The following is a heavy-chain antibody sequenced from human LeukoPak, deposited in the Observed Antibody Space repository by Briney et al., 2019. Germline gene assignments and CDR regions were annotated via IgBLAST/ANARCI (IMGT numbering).Heavy chain of an antibody. CDR1: GYTFTSYD. D-gene: IGHD2-15*01. CDR2: MNPNSGNT. V-gene: IGHV1-8*01. J-gene: IGHJ6*03. Sequence: ASVNVSCKASGYTFTSYDINWVRPTTGQGLEWMGWMNPNSGNTGYAQKFQGRVTMTRNTSITTAYMELSSLRSEDTAVYYCAVAAPFYYYYHMDVWGKGTTVTASS. CDR3: AVAAPFYYYYHMDV.